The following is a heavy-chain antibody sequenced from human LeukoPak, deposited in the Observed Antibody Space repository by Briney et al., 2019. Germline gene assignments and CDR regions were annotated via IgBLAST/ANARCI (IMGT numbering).Heavy chain of an antibody. V-gene: IGHV1-2*02. J-gene: IGHJ3*02. CDR3: ARESRAAAAAFDI. CDR2: INPNSGGT. Sequence: ASVKVSCKASGYTFTGYYMHWVRQAPGQGLEWMGWINPNSGGTNYAQKFQGRVNMTRDPSISTAYMELSRLRSDDTAVYYCARESRAAAAAFDIWGQGTMVTVSS. D-gene: IGHD6-13*01. CDR1: GYTFTGYY.